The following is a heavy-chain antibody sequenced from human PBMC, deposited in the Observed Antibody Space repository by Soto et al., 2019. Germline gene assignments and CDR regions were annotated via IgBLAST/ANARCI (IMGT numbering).Heavy chain of an antibody. D-gene: IGHD2-15*01. CDR2: FGGGGGST. Sequence: EVQLLESGGGLVQPGGSLRLSCAASGFTFSSYAMSWVRQPPGRGLRWASPFGGGGGSTYYADSVKGRFTISRDNSKNTLYLQMNSLRAEDTAVYYCAKGRYCSGGSCYGPYYYYYMDVWGKGTTVTVSS. CDR1: GFTFSSYA. J-gene: IGHJ6*03. CDR3: AKGRYCSGGSCYGPYYYYYMDV. V-gene: IGHV3-23*01.